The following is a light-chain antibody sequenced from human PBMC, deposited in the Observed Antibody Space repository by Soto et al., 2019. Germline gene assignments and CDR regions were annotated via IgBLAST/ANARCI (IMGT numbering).Light chain of an antibody. CDR3: QQYHTFRT. Sequence: DIQMTQSPSTLSASVGDRVTITCRASQSISSWLAWDQQKPGKAPKLLIYDASSLESGVPSRFSGSGSGTEVGVNISSLQPDDFATHYCQQYHTFRTVGQGTKVDI. V-gene: IGKV1-5*01. J-gene: IGKJ1*01. CDR1: QSISSW. CDR2: DAS.